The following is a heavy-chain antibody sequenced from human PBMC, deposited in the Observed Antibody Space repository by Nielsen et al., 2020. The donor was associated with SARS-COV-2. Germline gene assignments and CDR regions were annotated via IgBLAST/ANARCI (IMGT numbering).Heavy chain of an antibody. Sequence: GGSLRLSCAASGFPFSSYEMNWVRQAPGKALEWLSYIGGNGRNIFYADSVRGRFTISRDNEKNTVYLQMNSLGVEDTAVYFCAREGRRLPLDYWGQGTLVTVSS. V-gene: IGHV3-48*03. CDR1: GFPFSSYE. J-gene: IGHJ4*02. CDR2: IGGNGRNI. D-gene: IGHD3-16*01. CDR3: AREGRRLPLDY.